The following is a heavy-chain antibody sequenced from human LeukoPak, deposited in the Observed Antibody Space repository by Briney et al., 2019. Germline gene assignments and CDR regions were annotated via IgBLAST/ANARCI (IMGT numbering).Heavy chain of an antibody. CDR2: IIPIFGTA. CDR1: GGTFSNYA. D-gene: IGHD3-3*01. CDR3: ARKESPYYDFWSGYYPHVGWFDP. J-gene: IGHJ5*02. V-gene: IGHV1-69*06. Sequence: GASVKVSCKASGGTFSNYAISWVRQAPGQGLEWMGGIIPIFGTANYAQKFRGRVTITADKSTRTAYMELSSLRSEDTAVYYCARKESPYYDFWSGYYPHVGWFDPWGQGTLVTVSS.